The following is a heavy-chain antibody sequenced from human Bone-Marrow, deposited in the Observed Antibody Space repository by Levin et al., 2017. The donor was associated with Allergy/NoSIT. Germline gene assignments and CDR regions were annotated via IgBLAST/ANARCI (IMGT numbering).Heavy chain of an antibody. V-gene: IGHV4-31*03. J-gene: IGHJ6*02. CDR1: GDSISGGSLY. CDR3: ARDECAWLGECYGMDV. D-gene: IGHD3-10*01. Sequence: SQTLSLTCTVSGDSISGGSLYWSWIRQRPGKGLEWIGFIHHSGSAYYNPSLKSRLTMSLDTSKSQFSLRVTSVTVADTAVYYCARDECAWLGECYGMDVWGQGTTVIVSS. CDR2: IHHSGSA.